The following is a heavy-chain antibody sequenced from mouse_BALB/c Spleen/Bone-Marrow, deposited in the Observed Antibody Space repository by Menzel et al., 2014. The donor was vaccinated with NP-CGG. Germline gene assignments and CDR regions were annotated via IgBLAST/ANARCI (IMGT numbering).Heavy chain of an antibody. J-gene: IGHJ3*01. CDR3: XXXXXXXAY. CDR2: IDPENGDT. CDR1: GFNIKDYY. Sequence: VQLQQSGAELVRPGASVKLSCTASGFNIKDYYMHWVKQRPEQGLEWIGWIDPENGDTEYAPKFQGKATMTADTSSNTAYLQLSSLTSEDTAVYYXXXXXXXXAYWGQGTLVTXSA. V-gene: IGHV14-4*02.